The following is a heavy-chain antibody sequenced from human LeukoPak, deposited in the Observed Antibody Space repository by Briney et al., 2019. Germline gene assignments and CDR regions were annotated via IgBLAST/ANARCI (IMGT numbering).Heavy chain of an antibody. Sequence: GGSLRLSCAASGFTFSNYWMHWVRQAPGKGLVRVARITSDGIDTSYADSVKGRFTISRDNAKNMLYLQMNSLRAEDTAVYYCARRDCGGDCQGHWGQGTLVTVSS. CDR2: ITSDGIDT. V-gene: IGHV3-74*01. D-gene: IGHD2-21*01. CDR1: GFTFSNYW. CDR3: ARRDCGGDCQGH. J-gene: IGHJ4*02.